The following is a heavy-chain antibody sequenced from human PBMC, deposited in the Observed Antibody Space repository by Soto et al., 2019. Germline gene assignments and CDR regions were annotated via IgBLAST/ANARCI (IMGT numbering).Heavy chain of an antibody. J-gene: IGHJ6*02. CDR2: TYYRSKWYN. Sequence: SQTLSLPCAISGDSVSSNSAAWNWIRQSPSRGLEWLGRTYYRSKWYNDYAVSVKSRITINPDTSKNQFSLQLNSVTPEDTAVYYCARAVVPAAAKIVVRQDGYYYYCMDVWGPGTMVTVSS. CDR3: ARAVVPAAAKIVVRQDGYYYYCMDV. D-gene: IGHD2-2*01. CDR1: GDSVSSNSAA. V-gene: IGHV6-1*01.